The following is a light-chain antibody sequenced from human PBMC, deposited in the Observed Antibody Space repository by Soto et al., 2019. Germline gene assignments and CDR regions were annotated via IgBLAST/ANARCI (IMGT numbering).Light chain of an antibody. J-gene: IGLJ1*01. CDR3: SSYEGSNNLWV. CDR2: EVN. V-gene: IGLV2-8*01. Sequence: QSVLTQPPSASGSPGQSVTISCTGTSSDVGGYNYVSWYQQHPGKAPKLMIYEVNKRPSGVPDRFSGSKSGNTASLTVSGLRAEDEADYYCSSYEGSNNLWVFGTGTKLTVL. CDR1: SSDVGGYNY.